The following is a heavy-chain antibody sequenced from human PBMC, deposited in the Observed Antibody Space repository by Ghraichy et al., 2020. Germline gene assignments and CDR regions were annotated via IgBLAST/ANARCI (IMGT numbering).Heavy chain of an antibody. Sequence: GGSLRLSCTASGFIFRNYAMNWVRQAPGKGLEWVAIISYDGREVYYADSLEGRFIISRDNPRNTVYLQIDSLSPDDTAVYYCARVDGSGSYFPTLRYYFDYWGQGTPVTVS. D-gene: IGHD3-10*01. CDR1: GFIFRNYA. CDR2: ISYDGREV. J-gene: IGHJ4*02. CDR3: ARVDGSGSYFPTLRYYFDY. V-gene: IGHV3-30*04.